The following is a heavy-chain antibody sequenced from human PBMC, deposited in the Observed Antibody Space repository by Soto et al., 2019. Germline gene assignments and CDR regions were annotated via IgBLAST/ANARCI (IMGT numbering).Heavy chain of an antibody. J-gene: IGHJ6*02. D-gene: IGHD3-3*01. CDR3: ARDNYDFWSGYYSSPYYYYYGMDV. CDR2: IWYDGSNK. CDR1: GFTFSSYG. V-gene: IGHV3-33*01. Sequence: QVQLVESGGGVVQPGRSLRLSCAASGFTFSSYGMHWVRQAPGKGLEWVAVIWYDGSNKYYADSVKGRFTISRDNSKNTLYLKMNSLRAEDTAVYYCARDNYDFWSGYYSSPYYYYYGMDVWGQGTTVTVSS.